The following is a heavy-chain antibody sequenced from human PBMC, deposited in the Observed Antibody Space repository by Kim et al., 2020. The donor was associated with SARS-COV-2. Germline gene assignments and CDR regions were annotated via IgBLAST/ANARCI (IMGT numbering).Heavy chain of an antibody. CDR1: GGTFSSYA. CDR2: IIPILGIA. V-gene: IGHV1-69*04. D-gene: IGHD3-22*01. Sequence: SVKVSCKASGGTFSSYAISWVRQAPGQGLEWMGRIIPILGIANYAQKFQGRVTITADKSTSTAYMELSSLRSEDTAVYYCARGVTMIVVGYYYYYMDVWGKGTTVTVSS. CDR3: ARGVTMIVVGYYYYYMDV. J-gene: IGHJ6*03.